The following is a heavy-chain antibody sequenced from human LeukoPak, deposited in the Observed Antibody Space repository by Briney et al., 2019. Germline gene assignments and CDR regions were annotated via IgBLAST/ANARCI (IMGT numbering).Heavy chain of an antibody. J-gene: IGHJ6*02. Sequence: GRSLRLSCTASGFTFGDYAMSWVRQAPGKGLEWVGFIRSKAYGGTTEYAASVKGRFTISRDDSKSIAYLQMNSLETEDTAVYYCTRDEGSGWGYYYYGMDVWGQGTTVTVSS. CDR3: TRDEGSGWGYYYYGMDV. CDR1: GFTFGDYA. D-gene: IGHD6-19*01. CDR2: IRSKAYGGTT. V-gene: IGHV3-49*04.